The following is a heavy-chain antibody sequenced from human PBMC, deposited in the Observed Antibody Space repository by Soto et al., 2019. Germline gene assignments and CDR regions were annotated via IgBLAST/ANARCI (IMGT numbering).Heavy chain of an antibody. V-gene: IGHV1-8*01. Sequence: QVQLVQSGAEVKKPGASVKVSCKASGYTFTSYDINWVRQATGQGLEWMGWMNPNSGNTGYAQKFQGRVTMTRNTSIRTAYMELRSLGSEDTAVDYCARGEPPPSYGSYYYCGMDVWGQGTTVTVSS. CDR3: ARGEPPPSYGSYYYCGMDV. CDR2: MNPNSGNT. J-gene: IGHJ6*02. D-gene: IGHD5-18*01. CDR1: GYTFTSYD.